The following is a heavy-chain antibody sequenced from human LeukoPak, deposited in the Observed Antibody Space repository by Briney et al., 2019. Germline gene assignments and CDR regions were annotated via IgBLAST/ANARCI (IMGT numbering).Heavy chain of an antibody. CDR2: IYYSGST. CDR3: ARGRYNWNYVGMDY. J-gene: IGHJ4*02. CDR1: GGSLSSSSYY. D-gene: IGHD1-7*01. V-gene: IGHV4-39*07. Sequence: PSETLSLTCTVSGGSLSSSSYYWGWIRQPPGRGLEWIGSIYYSGSTYYNPSLKSRVTISVDTSKNQFSLKLSSVTAADTAVYYCARGRYNWNYVGMDYWGQGTLVTVSS.